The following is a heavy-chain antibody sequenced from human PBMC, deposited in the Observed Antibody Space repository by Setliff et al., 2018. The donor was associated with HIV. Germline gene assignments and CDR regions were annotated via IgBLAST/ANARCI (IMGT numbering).Heavy chain of an antibody. CDR1: GGSINDYY. CDR3: VRTRYYYDSSSYYFQYYYYMDV. CDR2: IHDSGTT. V-gene: IGHV4-59*01. Sequence: SETLSLTCTVSGGSINDYYWSWIRQSPGKGLEWMGYIHDSGTTSYNPSLKSRVTISIDTSKKQLSLQLRSVTSADTAVYYCVRTRYYYDSSSYYFQYYYYMDVWGKGTTVTVSS. D-gene: IGHD3-22*01. J-gene: IGHJ6*03.